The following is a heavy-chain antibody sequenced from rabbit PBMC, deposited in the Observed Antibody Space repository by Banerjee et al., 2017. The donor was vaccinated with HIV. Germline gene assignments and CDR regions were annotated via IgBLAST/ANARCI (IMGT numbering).Heavy chain of an antibody. J-gene: IGHJ4*01. V-gene: IGHV1S45*01. CDR1: GFSFSNSYW. CDR3: ARGIYGGYAGHGYEDFNL. Sequence: QEQLKESGGGLVQPGGSLTLTCTASGFSFSNSYWICWVRQAPGKGLEWIGCIGTGSSGSTYYASWAKGRFTISEPSSTTVTLQMTSLTVADTATYFCARGIYGGYAGHGYEDFNLWGPGTLVTVS. CDR2: IGTGSSGST. D-gene: IGHD4-2*01.